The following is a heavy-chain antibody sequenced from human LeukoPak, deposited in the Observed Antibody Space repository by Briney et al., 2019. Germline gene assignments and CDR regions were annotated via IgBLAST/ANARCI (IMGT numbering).Heavy chain of an antibody. CDR2: ISNSGGT. J-gene: IGHJ6*03. D-gene: IGHD5-18*01. CDR3: ARGSDSYGYPYYYYYYMDV. Sequence: PSDPLSLTCTVSGLSISSLSWSWTPQPPGGGRESIGSISNSGGTNYNPSLKSRVTISVDTSNNEVSLKVTSVSAADTAVYYCARGSDSYGYPYYYYYYMDVWGKGTTVTVSS. CDR1: GLSISSLS. V-gene: IGHV4-59*07.